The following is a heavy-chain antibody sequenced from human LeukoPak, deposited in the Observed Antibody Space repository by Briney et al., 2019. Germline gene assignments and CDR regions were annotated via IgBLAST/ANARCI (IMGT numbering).Heavy chain of an antibody. Sequence: GGSLRLSCAASGFTFSSYAMSWVRQAPGKGLEWVSAISGSGGSTYYADSVKGRFTISRDNSKNTLYLQMNSLRAEDTAVYYCAKDWESQYYDFWSGYSQIDYFDYWGQGTLVTVSS. V-gene: IGHV3-23*01. CDR3: AKDWESQYYDFWSGYSQIDYFDY. CDR1: GFTFSSYA. D-gene: IGHD3-3*01. J-gene: IGHJ4*02. CDR2: ISGSGGST.